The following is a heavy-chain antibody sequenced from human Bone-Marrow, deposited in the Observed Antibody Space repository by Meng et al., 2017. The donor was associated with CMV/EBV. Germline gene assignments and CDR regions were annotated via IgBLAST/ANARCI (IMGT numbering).Heavy chain of an antibody. V-gene: IGHV3-23*01. D-gene: IGHD3-3*01. CDR3: AKDLRIFGVVMNFDY. CDR1: GFTFSSYA. Sequence: GGSLRLSCAASGFTFSSYAMSWVRQAPGKGLEWVSAISGSGGSTYYADSVKGRFTISRDNSKNTLYLQMNSLRAEDTAVYYCAKDLRIFGVVMNFDYWGQGTLVTVSS. CDR2: ISGSGGST. J-gene: IGHJ4*02.